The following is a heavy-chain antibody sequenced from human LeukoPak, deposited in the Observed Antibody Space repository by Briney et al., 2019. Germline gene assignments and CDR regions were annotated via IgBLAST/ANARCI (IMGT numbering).Heavy chain of an antibody. CDR2: IYHSGST. D-gene: IGHD2-15*01. CDR3: ARAHCSRDSCYDMDV. CDR1: GASISSSNW. Sequence: SGTLSLTCAVSGASISSSNWWSWVRQPPGKGLEWIGEIYHSGSTNFNPSLKSRVTISVDTSKNQFSLKLSSVTAADTAVYYCARAHCSRDSCYDMDVWGKGTTVTVSS. V-gene: IGHV4-4*02. J-gene: IGHJ6*03.